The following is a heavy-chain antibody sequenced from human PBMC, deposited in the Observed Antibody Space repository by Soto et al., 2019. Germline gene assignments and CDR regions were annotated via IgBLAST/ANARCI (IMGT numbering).Heavy chain of an antibody. CDR2: IYYSGST. D-gene: IGHD1-1*01. J-gene: IGHJ5*02. Sequence: QVQLQESGPGLVKPSETLSLTCTVSGASIDLYYWSWIRQPPGKGLEWIGHIYYSGSTDYNPSLTRRVTISRDASRTQFSLTLNSVTAAETAVYYCARQLVSGYSDHWGQGTLVTVSS. V-gene: IGHV4-59*01. CDR3: ARQLVSGYSDH. CDR1: GASIDLYY.